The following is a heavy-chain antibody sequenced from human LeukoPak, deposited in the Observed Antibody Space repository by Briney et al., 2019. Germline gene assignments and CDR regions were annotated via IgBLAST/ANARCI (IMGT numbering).Heavy chain of an antibody. CDR3: ARTMYYDFWSGRYYFDY. D-gene: IGHD3-3*01. J-gene: IGHJ4*02. V-gene: IGHV1-69*05. Sequence: ASVTVSFMASLGTFSRYAISWVRQAPGQGLEWMGGTIPIFGTANYAQKFQGRVTITTDESTSTAYMELSSLRSEDTAVYYCARTMYYDFWSGRYYFDYWGQGTLVTVSS. CDR1: LGTFSRYA. CDR2: TIPIFGTA.